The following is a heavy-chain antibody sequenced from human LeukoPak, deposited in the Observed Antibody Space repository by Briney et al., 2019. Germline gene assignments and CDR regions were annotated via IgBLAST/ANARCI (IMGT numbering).Heavy chain of an antibody. CDR2: INHSGST. D-gene: IGHD3-9*01. CDR1: GDSLNTNTW. CDR3: ARRGVLRYFDWLFPFDY. Sequence: SGTLSLTCAVSGDSLNTNTWWSWIRPPPGKGLEWIGEINHSGSTNYNPSLKSRVTISVDTSKNQFSLKLSSVTAADTAVYYCARRGVLRYFDWLFPFDYWGQGTLVTVSS. V-gene: IGHV4-4*02. J-gene: IGHJ4*02.